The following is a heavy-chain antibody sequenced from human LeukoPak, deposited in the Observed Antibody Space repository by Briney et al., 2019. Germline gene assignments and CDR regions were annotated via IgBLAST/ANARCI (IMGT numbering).Heavy chain of an antibody. CDR3: ARDPAVIDY. J-gene: IGHJ4*02. Sequence: PGGSLRLSCAASGFTFSSYWMSWVRQAPGKGLEWVANIKQDGREKYYVNSGKGRFTISRDNAKNALYLQMNSLRAEDTAVYYCARDPAVIDYWGQGTLVTVSS. CDR2: IKQDGREK. CDR1: GFTFSSYW. D-gene: IGHD3-22*01. V-gene: IGHV3-7*01.